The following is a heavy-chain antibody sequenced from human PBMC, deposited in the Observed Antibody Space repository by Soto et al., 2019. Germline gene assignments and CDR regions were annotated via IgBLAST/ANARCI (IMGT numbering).Heavy chain of an antibody. CDR2: IYYSGST. CDR3: ARDPGYSYGYDYYYGMDV. Sequence: SETLSLTCAVAGGSISSGGYSWSWIRQPPGKGLEWIGYIYYSGSTNYNPSLKSRVTISVDTSKNQFSLKLSSVTAADTAVYYCARDPGYSYGYDYYYGMDVWGQGTTVTVSS. V-gene: IGHV4-61*08. CDR1: GGSISSGGYS. J-gene: IGHJ6*02. D-gene: IGHD5-18*01.